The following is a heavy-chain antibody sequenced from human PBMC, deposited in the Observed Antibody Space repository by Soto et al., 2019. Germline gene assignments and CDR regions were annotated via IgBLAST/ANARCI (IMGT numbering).Heavy chain of an antibody. CDR3: TRDRSEGSGRYFWVDS. CDR1: GGSINFYY. Sequence: SETLSLTXTVSGGSINFYYWSWIRQPAGKGLEWIGRIYTSGSANYNPSLKSRVTMSVDTSKNQLSLKLRSVTAADSAIYYCTRDRSEGSGRYFWVDSWGQGILVTVSS. D-gene: IGHD1-26*01. J-gene: IGHJ4*02. CDR2: IYTSGSA. V-gene: IGHV4-4*07.